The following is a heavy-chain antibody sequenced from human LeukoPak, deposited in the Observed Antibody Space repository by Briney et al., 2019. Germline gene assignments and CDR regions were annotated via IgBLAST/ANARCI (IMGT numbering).Heavy chain of an antibody. CDR1: GLTFSNYG. V-gene: IGHV3-48*02. D-gene: IGHD6-19*01. J-gene: IGHJ4*02. CDR3: AKHGYSSGWPQVPSDY. CDR2: ISSSSDTI. Sequence: GGSLRLSCVASGLTFSNYGMNWVRQAPGRGLEWISYISSSSDTIYYADSVKGRFTISRDNAKNSLYLQMNSLRDEDTAVYYCAKHGYSSGWPQVPSDYWGRGTLVTVSS.